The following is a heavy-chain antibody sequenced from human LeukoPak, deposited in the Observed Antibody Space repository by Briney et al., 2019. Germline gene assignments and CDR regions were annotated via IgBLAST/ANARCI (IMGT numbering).Heavy chain of an antibody. Sequence: GGSLRLSCAASGFTFSSSAMSWVRQAPGKGLEWVANIKQDGSEKYYVDSVKGRFTISRDNAKNSLYLQMNSLRAEDTAVYYCAGDAVHYYYGMDVWGQGTTVTVSS. CDR3: AGDAVHYYYGMDV. CDR1: GFTFSSSA. CDR2: IKQDGSEK. D-gene: IGHD6-6*01. J-gene: IGHJ6*02. V-gene: IGHV3-7*03.